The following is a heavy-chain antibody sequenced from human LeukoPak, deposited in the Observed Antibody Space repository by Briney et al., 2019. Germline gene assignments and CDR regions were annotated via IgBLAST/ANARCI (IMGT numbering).Heavy chain of an antibody. V-gene: IGHV3-21*01. D-gene: IGHD2-21*02. CDR1: GFTFSTYS. CDR3: ARGDSYFVD. Sequence: GGSLRLSCAASGFTFSTYSMNWVRQAPGKGLEWLSSISSSSNYTYHADSMTGRSTISRNHDKNSLYLQINSLRAEDTAVYYCARGDSYFVDWGQGTVVTVSS. J-gene: IGHJ4*02. CDR2: ISSSSNYT.